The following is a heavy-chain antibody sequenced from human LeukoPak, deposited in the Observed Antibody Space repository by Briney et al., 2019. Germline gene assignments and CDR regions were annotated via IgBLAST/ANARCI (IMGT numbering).Heavy chain of an antibody. D-gene: IGHD6-13*01. CDR1: GGSISSGSYY. Sequence: SETLSLTCTVSGGSISSGSYYWSWIRQPAGKGLEWIGRIYTSGSTNYNPSLKSRVTISVDTSKNQFSLKLSSVTAADTAVYYCAREGGSSSWYPRPFDYWGQGTLVTVSS. V-gene: IGHV4-61*02. CDR3: AREGGSSSWYPRPFDY. J-gene: IGHJ4*02. CDR2: IYTSGST.